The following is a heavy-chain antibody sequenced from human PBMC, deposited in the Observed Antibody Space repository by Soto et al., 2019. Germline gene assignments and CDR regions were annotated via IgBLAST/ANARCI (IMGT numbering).Heavy chain of an antibody. Sequence: QVQLVESGGGFVKPGGSLRLSCAASGFTFSDYYMSWIRQAPGKGLEWVSYISNSGRTLYYADSMKGRFTISRDNTRNSLFLQVHSLRRDDTAVYYCARDLVAVSGGVYSSSSGGYFFDFWGQGALVTVSS. V-gene: IGHV3-11*01. CDR2: ISNSGRTL. J-gene: IGHJ4*02. CDR1: GFTFSDYY. CDR3: ARDLVAVSGGVYSSSSGGYFFDF. D-gene: IGHD6-6*01.